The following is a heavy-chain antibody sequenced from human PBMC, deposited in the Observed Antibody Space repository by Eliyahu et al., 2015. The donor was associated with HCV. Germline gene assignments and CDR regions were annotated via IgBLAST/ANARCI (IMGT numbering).Heavy chain of an antibody. CDR2: INDSGST. Sequence: QVQLQQWGAGLLRPSETLSLTCAVYGGSVSGYYWSWIRQSPGKGLEWIGEINDSGSTNYKSSLKGRVSISLDTSKNQFSLSLRSVTAADAAVYYCARDRSYRKATFDYWGQGALVTVPS. J-gene: IGHJ4*02. CDR3: ARDRSYRKATFDY. D-gene: IGHD3-16*02. V-gene: IGHV4-34*01. CDR1: GGSVSGYY.